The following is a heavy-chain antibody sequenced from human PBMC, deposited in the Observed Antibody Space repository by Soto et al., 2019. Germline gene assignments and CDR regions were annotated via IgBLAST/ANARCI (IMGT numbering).Heavy chain of an antibody. Sequence: QVQLVQSGAEVKKPGSSVKVSCKASGGTFSSYAISWVRQAPGQGLEWMGGIIPIFGTANYAQKFQGRVTITADESTSTAYMELSSLRSEDTAVYYCARGSDDYVGRCYYGMDVWGQGTTVTVSS. J-gene: IGHJ6*02. D-gene: IGHD3-16*01. CDR2: IIPIFGTA. CDR1: GGTFSSYA. V-gene: IGHV1-69*12. CDR3: ARGSDDYVGRCYYGMDV.